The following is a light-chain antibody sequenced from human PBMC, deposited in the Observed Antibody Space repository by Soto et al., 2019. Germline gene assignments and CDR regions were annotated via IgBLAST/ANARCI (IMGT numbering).Light chain of an antibody. CDR2: DAS. CDR3: QQRSNWPIT. V-gene: IGKV3-11*01. Sequence: EIVLTQSPATLSVFPGERATLSCRASQSVDSYLAWYQQKPGQAPRLLIFDASNRATGIPARFSGSRSGTDFTLTISSLEPEDFAIYYCQQRSNWPITFGQGTRLDIK. CDR1: QSVDSY. J-gene: IGKJ5*01.